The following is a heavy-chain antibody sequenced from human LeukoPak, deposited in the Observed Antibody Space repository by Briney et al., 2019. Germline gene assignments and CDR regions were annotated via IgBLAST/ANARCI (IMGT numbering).Heavy chain of an antibody. CDR2: ISSSSSTI. J-gene: IGHJ3*02. D-gene: IGHD7-27*01. Sequence: PGGSLRLSCAASGFTFSSYSMNWVRQAPGKGLEWVSYISSSSSTIYYADSAKGRFTISRDNAKNSLYLQMNSLRAEDTAVYYCARDEITGARAFDIWGQGTMVTVSS. CDR3: ARDEITGARAFDI. CDR1: GFTFSSYS. V-gene: IGHV3-48*01.